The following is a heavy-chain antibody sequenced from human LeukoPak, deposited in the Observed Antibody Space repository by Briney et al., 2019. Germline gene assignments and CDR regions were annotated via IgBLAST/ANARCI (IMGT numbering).Heavy chain of an antibody. D-gene: IGHD3-10*01. V-gene: IGHV4-59*08. CDR1: GGSISSYY. CDR3: ASGSGSYFGGAYYYYGMDV. J-gene: IGHJ6*02. Sequence: MTSETLSLTCTVSGGSISSYYWTWIRQPPGKGLEWIGYIYYSGSTNYNPSLKSRVTISVDTSKNQFSLKLSSVTAADTAVYYCASGSGSYFGGAYYYYGMDVWGQGTTVTVSS. CDR2: IYYSGST.